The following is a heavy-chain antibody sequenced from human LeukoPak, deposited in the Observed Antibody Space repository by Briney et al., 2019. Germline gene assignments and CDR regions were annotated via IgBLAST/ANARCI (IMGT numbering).Heavy chain of an antibody. V-gene: IGHV4-39*07. CDR2: INHSGST. CDR3: ARRSGYYKFDY. D-gene: IGHD3-3*01. J-gene: IGHJ4*02. Sequence: SETLSLTCTVSGGSISSSSYYWGWIRQPPGKGLEWIGEINHSGSTNYNPSLKSRVTISVDTSKNQFSLKLSSVTAADTAVYYCARRSGYYKFDYWGQGTLVTVSS. CDR1: GGSISSSSYY.